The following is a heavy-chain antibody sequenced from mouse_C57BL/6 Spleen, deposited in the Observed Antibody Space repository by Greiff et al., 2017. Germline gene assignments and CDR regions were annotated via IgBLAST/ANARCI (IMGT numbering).Heavy chain of an antibody. CDR2: IDPEDGET. CDR1: GFNIKDYY. CDR3: ARGTVVATKAFDY. J-gene: IGHJ2*01. V-gene: IGHV14-2*01. D-gene: IGHD1-1*01. Sequence: EVQLQQSGAELVKPGASVKLPCTASGFNIKDYYMHWVKQRTEQGLEWIGRIDPEDGETKYAPQFQGKATITADTSSNTAYLQLSSLTSEDTAVYCCARGTVVATKAFDYWGQGTTLTVSS.